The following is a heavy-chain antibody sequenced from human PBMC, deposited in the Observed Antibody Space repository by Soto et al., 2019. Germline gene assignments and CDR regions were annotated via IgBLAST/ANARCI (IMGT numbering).Heavy chain of an antibody. Sequence: VGSLRLSCAASGFTFSSYAMSWVRQAPGKGLEWVSAISGSGGSTYYADSVKGRFTISRDNSKNTLYLQMNSLRAEDTAVYYCAKGGLYCTNGVCYTRWFDPWGQGTLVTVSS. CDR3: AKGGLYCTNGVCYTRWFDP. CDR2: ISGSGGST. D-gene: IGHD2-8*01. V-gene: IGHV3-23*01. CDR1: GFTFSSYA. J-gene: IGHJ5*02.